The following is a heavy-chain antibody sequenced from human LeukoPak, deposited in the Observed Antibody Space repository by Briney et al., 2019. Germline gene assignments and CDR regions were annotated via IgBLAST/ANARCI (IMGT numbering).Heavy chain of an antibody. CDR1: GGSISSGGYY. CDR3: ARGGQQKNSIDY. CDR2: IYHSGST. Sequence: SETLSLTCTVSGGSISSGGYYWSWIRQPPGKGLEWIGYIYHSGSTYYNPSLKSRVTISVDRSKNQFSLKLSSVTAADTAVYYCARGGQQKNSIDYGGQGTLVTVSS. D-gene: IGHD4-23*01. J-gene: IGHJ4*02. V-gene: IGHV4-30-2*01.